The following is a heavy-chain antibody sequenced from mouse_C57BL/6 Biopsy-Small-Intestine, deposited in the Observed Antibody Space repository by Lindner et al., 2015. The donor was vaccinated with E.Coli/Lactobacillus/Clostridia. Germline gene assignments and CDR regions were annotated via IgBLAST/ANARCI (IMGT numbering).Heavy chain of an antibody. V-gene: IGHV1-7*01. CDR1: GYTFTNYW. Sequence: VQLQESGAELAKPGASVKLSCKASGYTFTNYWMHWVKQRPGQGLEWIGHINPSSGYTKYNQKFKDKATLTADKSSSTAYMQLSSLIYEDSAVYYCARSDYTFDYWGQGTTLTVSS. CDR3: ARSDYTFDY. J-gene: IGHJ2*01. CDR2: INPSSGYT. D-gene: IGHD2-4*01.